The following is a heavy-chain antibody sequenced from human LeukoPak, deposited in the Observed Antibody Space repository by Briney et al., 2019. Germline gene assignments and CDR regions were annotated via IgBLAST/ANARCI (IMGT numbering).Heavy chain of an antibody. Sequence: PSETLSLTCTVSGGSISSGDYYWSWIRQPPGKGLEWIGYIYYSGSTYYNPSLKSRVTISVDTSKNQFSLKLSSVTAADTAVYYCARDSRSKGRWYGWWYYFDYWGQGTLVTVSS. CDR2: IYYSGST. CDR3: ARDSRSKGRWYGWWYYFDY. D-gene: IGHD2-8*02. V-gene: IGHV4-30-4*01. J-gene: IGHJ4*02. CDR1: GGSISSGDYY.